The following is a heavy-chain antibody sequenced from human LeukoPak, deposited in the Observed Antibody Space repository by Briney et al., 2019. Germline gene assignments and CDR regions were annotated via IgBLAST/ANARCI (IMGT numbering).Heavy chain of an antibody. Sequence: PGRSLRLSCAASGFTFSSYGMHWVRQAPGKGLEWVAVISYDGSNKYYADSVKGRFTISRDNSKNTLYLQMNSLRAEDTAVYYCAKASDPYGMDVWGQGTTVTVSS. CDR3: AKASDPYGMDV. J-gene: IGHJ6*02. CDR1: GFTFSSYG. V-gene: IGHV3-30*18. CDR2: ISYDGSNK.